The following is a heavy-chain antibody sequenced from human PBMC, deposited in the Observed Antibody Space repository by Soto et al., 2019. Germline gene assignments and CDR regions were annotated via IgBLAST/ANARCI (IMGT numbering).Heavy chain of an antibody. V-gene: IGHV1-46*03. D-gene: IGHD3-16*01. Sequence: GASVKVSCQVSGYTLTELSMHWVRQAPGQGLEWVGIINPSGGSTTYAQKFQGRVTMTRDTSPSTVYMDLSNLRSEDTAVYYCARGGFYGMDVWGQGTTVTVSS. J-gene: IGHJ6*02. CDR3: ARGGFYGMDV. CDR2: INPSGGST. CDR1: GYTLTELS.